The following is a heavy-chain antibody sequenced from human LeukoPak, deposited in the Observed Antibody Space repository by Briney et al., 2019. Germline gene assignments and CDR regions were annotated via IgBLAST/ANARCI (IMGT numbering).Heavy chain of an antibody. CDR2: ISAYNGNT. Sequence: ASVKVSCKASGYTFTSYYMHWVRQAPGQGLEWMGWISAYNGNTNYAQKLQGRVTMTTDTSTSTAYMELRSLRSDDTAVYYCARDRTAMGPDAFDIWGQGTMVTVSS. V-gene: IGHV1-18*04. J-gene: IGHJ3*02. D-gene: IGHD5-18*01. CDR1: GYTFTSYY. CDR3: ARDRTAMGPDAFDI.